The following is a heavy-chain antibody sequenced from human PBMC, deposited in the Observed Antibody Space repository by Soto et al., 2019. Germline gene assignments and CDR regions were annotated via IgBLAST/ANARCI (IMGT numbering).Heavy chain of an antibody. CDR1: GYTFTGYY. CDR2: INPNTGGT. V-gene: IGHV1-2*02. D-gene: IGHD4-4*01. J-gene: IGHJ4*02. Sequence: ASVKVSCKASGYTFTGYYMHWVRQAPGEGLEWMGWINPNTGGTNYAQKFQGRVTTTRDTSISTAYMGLSRLISDDSAVYFCAREGRDDYNYDFFDYWGQGTLVTVSS. CDR3: AREGRDDYNYDFFDY.